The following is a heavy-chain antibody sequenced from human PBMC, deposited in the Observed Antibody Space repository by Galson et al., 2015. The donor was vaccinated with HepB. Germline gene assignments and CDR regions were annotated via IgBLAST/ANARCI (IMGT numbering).Heavy chain of an antibody. Sequence: SLRLSCAASGFTFSNYVIHWVRQAPGKGLEYVSAISPNGGNTYYADSVKGRFTISRDNSKDTLYLQMSSLRVDDTAVYHCVNFSGQTGTTGFHYNSGMDVWGQGTTVTVSS. CDR3: VNFSGQTGTTGFHYNSGMDV. D-gene: IGHD1-1*01. J-gene: IGHJ6*02. CDR2: ISPNGGNT. V-gene: IGHV3-64D*06. CDR1: GFTFSNYV.